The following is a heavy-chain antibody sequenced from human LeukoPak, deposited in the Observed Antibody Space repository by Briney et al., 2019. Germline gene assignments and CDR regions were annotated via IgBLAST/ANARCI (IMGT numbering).Heavy chain of an antibody. CDR2: IKSEIDGGAT. Sequence: GGSLRLSCAASGFTFSNTWMNWVRQAPGKGLEWVGRIKSEIDGGATDYAAPVQGRFTISRDDSQATLYLQTNSLKTEDTAVYYCTTGGSVIVAGTRAFDIWGQGTVVSVSS. CDR1: GFTFSNTW. D-gene: IGHD5-12*01. V-gene: IGHV3-15*07. CDR3: TTGGSVIVAGTRAFDI. J-gene: IGHJ3*02.